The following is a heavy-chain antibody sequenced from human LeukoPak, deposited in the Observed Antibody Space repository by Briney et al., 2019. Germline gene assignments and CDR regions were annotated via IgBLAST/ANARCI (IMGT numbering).Heavy chain of an antibody. CDR1: GLTFRSYS. CDR3: ARVFYDSSARGNHFDY. D-gene: IGHD3-22*01. V-gene: IGHV3-21*01. CDR2: ISSSGSYI. Sequence: GGSLRLSCAASGLTFRSYSMNWVRQAPGKGLEWVSSISSSGSYIYYADSVKGRFTISRDNAKNSLYLQVNSLRAEDTAVYYCARVFYDSSARGNHFDYWGQGTLVTVSS. J-gene: IGHJ4*02.